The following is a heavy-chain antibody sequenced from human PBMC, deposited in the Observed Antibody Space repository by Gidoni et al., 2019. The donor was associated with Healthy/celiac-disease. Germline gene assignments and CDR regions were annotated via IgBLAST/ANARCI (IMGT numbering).Heavy chain of an antibody. Sequence: QVQLVQSGAEVKKPGSSVKVSCKAAGGTFSSYAISWVRQAPGQGLEWMGRFIPILGIANYAQQFQGRVTITADKSTSTAYMELSSLRSEDTAVYYCARDPVPYYDFWSGYQAFDIWGQGTMVTVSS. CDR3: ARDPVPYYDFWSGYQAFDI. J-gene: IGHJ3*02. D-gene: IGHD3-3*01. CDR2: FIPILGIA. CDR1: GGTFSSYA. V-gene: IGHV1-69*04.